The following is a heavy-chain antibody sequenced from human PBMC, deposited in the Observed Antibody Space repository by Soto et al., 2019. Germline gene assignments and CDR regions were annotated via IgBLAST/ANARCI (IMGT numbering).Heavy chain of an antibody. D-gene: IGHD3-16*01. V-gene: IGHV1-18*01. CDR1: GYTFTSYG. CDR2: ISAYNGNT. CDR3: ARVDYFDDSWGRHYFFYY. J-gene: IGHJ4*02. Sequence: GASVKVSCKASGYTFTSYGISWVRQAPGQGLEWMGWISAYNGNTNYAQKLQGRVTMTTDTSTSTAYMELRSLRSDDAAVYYCARVDYFDDSWGRHYFFYYCGQGSLVLGSS.